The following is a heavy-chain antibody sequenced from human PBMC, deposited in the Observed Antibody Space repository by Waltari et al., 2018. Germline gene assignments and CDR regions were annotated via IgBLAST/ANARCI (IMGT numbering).Heavy chain of an antibody. D-gene: IGHD3-3*01. V-gene: IGHV4-34*01. J-gene: IGHJ4*02. CDR1: GGSFSGYY. CDR3: ARDGYDFWSGWIDY. CDR2: INHSGST. Sequence: QVQLQQWGAGLLKPSETLSLTCAVYGGSFSGYYWSWIRQPPGKGLEWIEEINHSGSTNYTPSLKSRVTISVDTSKNQFSLKLSSVTAADTAVYYCARDGYDFWSGWIDYWGQGTLVTVSS.